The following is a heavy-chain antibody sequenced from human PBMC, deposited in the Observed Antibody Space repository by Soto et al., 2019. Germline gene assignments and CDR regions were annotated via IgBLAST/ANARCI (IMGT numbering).Heavy chain of an antibody. Sequence: SCATSGFTFSEHYMTWIRQAPGKGLEWVSYISQSGTTIYYADSVKGRFTVSRDNAQNSLYLQMNSLRAEDTAVYYCASDPYYYASYYWGQGTLVTVSS. D-gene: IGHD3-10*01. V-gene: IGHV3-11*01. CDR1: GFTFSEHY. CDR2: ISQSGTTI. CDR3: ASDPYYYASYY. J-gene: IGHJ4*02.